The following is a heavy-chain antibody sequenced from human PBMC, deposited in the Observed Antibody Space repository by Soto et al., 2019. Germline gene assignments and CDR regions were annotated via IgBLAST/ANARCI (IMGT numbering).Heavy chain of an antibody. Sequence: EVQLLESGGGLVQPGGSLRLSCAASGFTFSSHAMSWVRQPPGKGLEWVSVVSGSAGRTSYADSVKGRFTISRDNLKNKLDLQMTSLRVEERAIYYSGKEVGRAGTDTRGDFDYWGQGTLVTVSS. V-gene: IGHV3-23*01. J-gene: IGHJ4*02. D-gene: IGHD6-13*01. CDR3: GKEVGRAGTDTRGDFDY. CDR1: GFTFSSHA. CDR2: VSGSAGRT.